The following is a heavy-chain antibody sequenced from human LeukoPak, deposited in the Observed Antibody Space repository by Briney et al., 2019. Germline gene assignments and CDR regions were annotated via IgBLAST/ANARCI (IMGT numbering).Heavy chain of an antibody. Sequence: GASVKVSCKASGFTFTSFGISWVRQAPGQGLECMGWVSAYNGDTNYAQNLQGRVTMTTDTSTSTAYMELRSLRSDDTAVYYCARLDCSSTSCYIFDYWGQGTLVTVSS. CDR3: ARLDCSSTSCYIFDY. J-gene: IGHJ4*02. CDR1: GFTFTSFG. V-gene: IGHV1-18*01. D-gene: IGHD2-2*02. CDR2: VSAYNGDT.